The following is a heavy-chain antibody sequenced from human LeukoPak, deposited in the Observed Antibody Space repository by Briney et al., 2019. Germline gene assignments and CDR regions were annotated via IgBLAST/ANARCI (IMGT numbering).Heavy chain of an antibody. CDR1: GGSFSGYY. Sequence: SETLSLTCAVYGGSFSGYYWSWIRQHPGKGLEWIGYIYYSGSTYYNPSLKSRVTISVDTSKNQFSLKLSSVTAADTAVYYCARDGGGSGSRDAFDIWGQGTMVTVSS. D-gene: IGHD3-10*01. CDR3: ARDGGGSGSRDAFDI. V-gene: IGHV4-31*11. J-gene: IGHJ3*02. CDR2: IYYSGST.